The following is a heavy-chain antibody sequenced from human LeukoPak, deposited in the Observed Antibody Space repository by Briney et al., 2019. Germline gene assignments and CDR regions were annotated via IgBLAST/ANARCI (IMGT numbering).Heavy chain of an antibody. Sequence: SETLSLTCSVSGASISSSNYYWGWIRQPPGKGLEWIGTMDYTGSTYSNPSLKSRVTISVDTSENQFSLNLSYVTAADTAIYYCARGMVTFGNWGQGTLVTVSS. CDR3: ARGMVTFGN. CDR1: GASISSSNYY. V-gene: IGHV4-39*01. D-gene: IGHD3-16*01. CDR2: MDYTGST. J-gene: IGHJ4*02.